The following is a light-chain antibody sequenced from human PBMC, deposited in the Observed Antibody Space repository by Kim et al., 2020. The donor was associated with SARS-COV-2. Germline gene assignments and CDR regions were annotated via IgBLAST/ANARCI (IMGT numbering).Light chain of an antibody. J-gene: IGKJ1*01. CDR1: RNINNL. Sequence: AASVGDRVTITCRASRNINNLLAWYQQKPGKGPNLLIYEASSLESGVPLRFSGSGSGTEFTLTISSLQPDDFATYYCQQYYSYWTFGQGTKVDIK. V-gene: IGKV1-5*03. CDR3: QQYYSYWT. CDR2: EAS.